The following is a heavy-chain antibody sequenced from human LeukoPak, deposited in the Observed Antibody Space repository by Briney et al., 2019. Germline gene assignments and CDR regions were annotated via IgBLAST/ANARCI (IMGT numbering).Heavy chain of an antibody. Sequence: ASVKASCKASGYTFTGYYMHWVRQAPGQGLEWMGWISAYNGNTNYAQKLQGRVTMTTDTSTSTAYMELRSLRSDDTAVYYCARGRAIFGVVIIAYWGQGTLVTVSS. CDR3: ARGRAIFGVVIIAY. J-gene: IGHJ4*02. V-gene: IGHV1-18*04. CDR2: ISAYNGNT. D-gene: IGHD3-3*01. CDR1: GYTFTGYY.